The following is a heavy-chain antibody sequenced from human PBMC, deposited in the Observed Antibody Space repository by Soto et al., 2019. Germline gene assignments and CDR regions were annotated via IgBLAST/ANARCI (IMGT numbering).Heavy chain of an antibody. J-gene: IGHJ6*02. CDR2: IYSGGST. D-gene: IGHD6-13*01. V-gene: IGHV3-53*02. CDR1: GFTVSSNY. CDR3: VRGGIAAAAPGVDYYGMDV. Sequence: EVQLVETGGGLIQPGGSLRLSCAASGFTVSSNYMSWVRQAPGKGLEWVSVIYSGGSTYYADSVKGRFTISRDNSKNTLYLPMSSLRAEDTAVYYCVRGGIAAAAPGVDYYGMDVLCQGTTVTVSS.